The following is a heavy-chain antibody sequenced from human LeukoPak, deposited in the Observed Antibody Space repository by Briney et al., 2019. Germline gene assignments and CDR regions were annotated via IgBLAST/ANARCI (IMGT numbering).Heavy chain of an antibody. CDR3: AKRMDYDFWSGYYPDY. V-gene: IGHV3-23*01. Sequence: GGSLRLSCAASGFTFSSYAMSWVRQAPGKGLEWVSAISGSGGSTYYADSVEGRFTIYRDNSKNTLYLQMNSLRAEDTAVYYCAKRMDYDFWSGYYPDYWGQGTLVTVSS. CDR1: GFTFSSYA. D-gene: IGHD3-3*01. J-gene: IGHJ4*02. CDR2: ISGSGGST.